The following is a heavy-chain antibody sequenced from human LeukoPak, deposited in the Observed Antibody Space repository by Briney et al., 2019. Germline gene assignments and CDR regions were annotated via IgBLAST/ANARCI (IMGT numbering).Heavy chain of an antibody. CDR1: GYTFTSYD. CDR2: MNPNSGNT. CDR3: ARGSYYYGSGSYYGMFDY. Sequence: ASVKVSCKASGYTFTSYDINWVRQATGQGLEWMGWMNPNSGNTGYAQKFQGRVTMTRNTSISTAYMELSSLRSEDTAVYYCARGSYYYGSGSYYGMFDYWGQGTLVTVSS. D-gene: IGHD3-10*01. J-gene: IGHJ4*02. V-gene: IGHV1-8*01.